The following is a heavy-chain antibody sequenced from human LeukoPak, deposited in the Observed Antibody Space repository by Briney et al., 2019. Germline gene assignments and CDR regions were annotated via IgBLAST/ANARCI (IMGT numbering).Heavy chain of an antibody. CDR1: GGSISSYF. CDR2: IYNSEST. D-gene: IGHD6-13*01. Sequence: SETLSLTCTVSGGSISSYFWTWIRQPPGKGLEWIGYIYNSESTNYNPSLKSRVTISVDTSKNQFSLKLTSVTAADTAMYYCARRRRIAGVGTDALDIWGQGTMVTVSS. CDR3: ARRRRIAGVGTDALDI. J-gene: IGHJ3*02. V-gene: IGHV4-59*08.